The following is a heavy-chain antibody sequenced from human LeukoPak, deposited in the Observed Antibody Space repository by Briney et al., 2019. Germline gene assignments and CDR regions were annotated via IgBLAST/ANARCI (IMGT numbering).Heavy chain of an antibody. D-gene: IGHD1-26*01. CDR3: AKGRGSYSGFSDY. Sequence: PGGSLRLSCAASGFTFSSYSMNWVRQAPGKGLEWVSSISSSSYIYYADSVKGRFTISRDNAKNSLYLQMTSLRADDTAVYYCAKGRGSYSGFSDYWGQGTLVTVSS. V-gene: IGHV3-21*01. CDR2: ISSSSYI. CDR1: GFTFSSYS. J-gene: IGHJ4*02.